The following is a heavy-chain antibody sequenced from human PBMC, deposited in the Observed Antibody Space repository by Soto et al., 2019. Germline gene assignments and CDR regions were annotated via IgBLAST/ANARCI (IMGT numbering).Heavy chain of an antibody. V-gene: IGHV5-51*01. CDR3: ARRSGGIYSTKYYYYGMEV. D-gene: IGHD2-15*01. CDR2: IYPGDSDT. CDR1: GYSFTSYW. J-gene: IGHJ6*02. Sequence: GESLKISCKGSGYSFTSYWIGWVRQMPGKGLEWMGIIYPGDSDTRYSPSFQGQVTISADKSISTAYLQWSSLKASDTAMYYCARRSGGIYSTKYYYYGMEVWGQGTTVTVSS.